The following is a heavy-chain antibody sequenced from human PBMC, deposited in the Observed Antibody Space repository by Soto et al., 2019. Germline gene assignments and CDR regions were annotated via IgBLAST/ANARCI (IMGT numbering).Heavy chain of an antibody. CDR3: ARDLDDFPSEPH. Sequence: HPGGSLRLSCAASGFTFSTYAMGWVRQAPGKGLEWVSSISGTLSTYYADSVKGQFTISRDNSKNTLYLQMNSLRVEDTAVYYCARDLDDFPSEPHWGHGTLVTVSS. J-gene: IGHJ4*01. D-gene: IGHD3-3*01. CDR2: ISGTLST. CDR1: GFTFSTYA. V-gene: IGHV3-23*01.